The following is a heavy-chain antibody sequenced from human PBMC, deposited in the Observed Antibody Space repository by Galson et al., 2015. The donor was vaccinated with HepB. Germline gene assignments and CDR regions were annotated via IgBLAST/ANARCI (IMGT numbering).Heavy chain of an antibody. CDR1: GYTFTSYG. CDR2: ISAYNGNT. V-gene: IGHV1-18*04. Sequence: SVKVSCKASGYTFTSYGISWVRQAPGQGLEWMGWISAYNGNTNYAQKLQGRVTMTTDTSTSTAYMELRSLRSDDTAVYYCARDRGVGARFYYYYGMDVWGQGTTVTVSS. D-gene: IGHD1-26*01. CDR3: ARDRGVGARFYYYYGMDV. J-gene: IGHJ6*02.